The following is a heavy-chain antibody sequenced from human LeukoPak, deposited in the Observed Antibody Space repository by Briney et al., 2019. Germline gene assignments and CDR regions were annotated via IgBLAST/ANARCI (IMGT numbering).Heavy chain of an antibody. CDR2: ISGIVDRT. Sequence: GGSLRLSCAASGFSFSNYAMIWVRQAPGKGLEWVSGISGIVDRTYYADSVKGRFTISRDNSKNTLFLQMNSLRAEDTAVYYCAKGRYDSNWSGGDVWGKGTTVTVPS. CDR1: GFSFSNYA. V-gene: IGHV3-23*01. CDR3: AKGRYDSNWSGGDV. J-gene: IGHJ6*04. D-gene: IGHD6-13*01.